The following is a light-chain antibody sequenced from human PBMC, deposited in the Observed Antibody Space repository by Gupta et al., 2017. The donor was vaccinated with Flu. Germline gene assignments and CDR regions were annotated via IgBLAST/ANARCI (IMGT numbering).Light chain of an antibody. CDR1: QSGSSSY. V-gene: IGKV3-20*01. CDR2: GAS. Sequence: LSPGERATLPCRASQSGSSSYLAWYQQKPGQAPRLLIYGASSRATGIPDRFSGSGSGTDFTLTISRLEPEDFAVYYCQQYGSSPYTFGQGTKLEIK. J-gene: IGKJ2*01. CDR3: QQYGSSPYT.